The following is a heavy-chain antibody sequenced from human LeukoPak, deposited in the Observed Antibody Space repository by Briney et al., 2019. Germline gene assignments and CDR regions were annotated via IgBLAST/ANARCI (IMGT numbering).Heavy chain of an antibody. D-gene: IGHD5-24*01. J-gene: IGHJ6*03. Sequence: PGGSLRLTCAASGFSFGDYWMNWVRQAPGKGLEWVANIKQDGSDKAYVDSVRGRFTISRDNARNSLYLQMNSLRAEDTAVYYCAKMRDRRYGYNFYFYYYMDVWGQGTTVTVSS. CDR3: AKMRDRRYGYNFYFYYYMDV. V-gene: IGHV3-7*01. CDR1: GFSFGDYW. CDR2: IKQDGSDK.